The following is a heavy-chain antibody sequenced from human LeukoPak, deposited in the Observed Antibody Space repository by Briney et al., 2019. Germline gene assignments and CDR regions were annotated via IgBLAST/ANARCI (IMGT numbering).Heavy chain of an antibody. CDR2: IYASGST. Sequence: SETLSLTCTVSGASISTDYWIWIRQSARKGLEWIGRIYASGSTNYNPSLESRLTMSIDTSKNQFSLKLNSVTAADTAIYYRARDPGTCSGGSCYYYFDYWSQGTLVTVSS. J-gene: IGHJ4*02. CDR1: GASISTDY. D-gene: IGHD2-15*01. V-gene: IGHV4-4*07. CDR3: ARDPGTCSGGSCYYYFDY.